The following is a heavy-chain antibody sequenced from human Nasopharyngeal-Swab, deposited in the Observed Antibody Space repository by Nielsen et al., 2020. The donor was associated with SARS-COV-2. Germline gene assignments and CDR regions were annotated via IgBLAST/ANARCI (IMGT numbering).Heavy chain of an antibody. D-gene: IGHD6-19*01. J-gene: IGHJ4*02. CDR1: GGSISSYC. CDR3: ARGYSSGWYFD. CDR2: IYYSGST. Sequence: SETLSLTCTVSGGSISSYCWSWIRQPPGKGLEWIGYIYYSGSTNYNPSLKSRVTISVDTSKNQFSLKLSSVTAADTAVYYCARGYSSGWYFDWGQGTLVTVSS. V-gene: IGHV4-59*08.